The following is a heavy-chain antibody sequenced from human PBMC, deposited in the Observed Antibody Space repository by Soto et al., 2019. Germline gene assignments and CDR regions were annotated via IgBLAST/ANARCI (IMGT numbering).Heavy chain of an antibody. Sequence: QVQLVQSGAEVKKPGASVKVSCKASGYTFTTYAISWVRQAPGQGLEWMGRISTYNGNTKYAQKLQGRVTMTTDTSTSTAYMELRSLRSDDTAVYYCARDPQYSTSSQVFDSWGQGTRVTVSS. J-gene: IGHJ4*02. D-gene: IGHD6-6*01. V-gene: IGHV1-18*01. CDR1: GYTFTTYA. CDR3: ARDPQYSTSSQVFDS. CDR2: ISTYNGNT.